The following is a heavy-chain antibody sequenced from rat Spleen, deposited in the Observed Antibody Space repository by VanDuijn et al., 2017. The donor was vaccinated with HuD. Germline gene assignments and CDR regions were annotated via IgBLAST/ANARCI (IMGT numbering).Heavy chain of an antibody. CDR1: GFSLISNG. V-gene: IGHV2S12*01. Sequence: QVQLKESGPGLVQPSQTLSLTCTVSGFSLISNGVSWVRQPPGKGLEWIAAISSGGSTYFNSVLKSRLSISRDTSKSQVFLKMNSLQTEDTAIYFCTRPNNPYWYFDFWGPGTMVTVSS. CDR2: ISSGGST. D-gene: IGHD1-5*01. CDR3: TRPNNPYWYFDF. J-gene: IGHJ1*01.